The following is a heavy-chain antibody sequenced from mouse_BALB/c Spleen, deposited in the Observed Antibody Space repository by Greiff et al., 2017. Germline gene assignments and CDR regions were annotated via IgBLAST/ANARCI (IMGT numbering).Heavy chain of an antibody. J-gene: IGHJ3*01. CDR2: IYPGNSDT. CDR3: TRDTPKAWFAY. Sequence: VQLQQSGTVLARPGASVKMSCKASGYTFTSYWMHWVKQRPGQGLEWIGAIYPGNSDTSYNQKFKGKAKLTAVTSTSTAYMELSSLTNEDSAVYYCTRDTPKAWFAYWGQGTLVTVSA. V-gene: IGHV1-5*01. CDR1: GYTFTSYW.